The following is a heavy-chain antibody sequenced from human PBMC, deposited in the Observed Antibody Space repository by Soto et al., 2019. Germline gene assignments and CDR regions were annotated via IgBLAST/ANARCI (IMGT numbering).Heavy chain of an antibody. Sequence: ASVKVSCKASGYTFTSYAMHWVRQAPGQRLEWMGWINAGNGNTKYSQKFQGRVTITRDTSASTAYMELSSLRSEDTAVYYCAREIAVAGNLFDYWGQGTLVTVSS. D-gene: IGHD6-19*01. CDR2: INAGNGNT. J-gene: IGHJ4*02. CDR3: AREIAVAGNLFDY. CDR1: GYTFTSYA. V-gene: IGHV1-3*01.